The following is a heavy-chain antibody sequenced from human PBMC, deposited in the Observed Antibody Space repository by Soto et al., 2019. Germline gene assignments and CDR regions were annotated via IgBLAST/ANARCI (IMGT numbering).Heavy chain of an antibody. Sequence: QVQLQESGPGLVKPSETLSLTCTVSGGSIRNYYWSWIRQPAGSGLEWIGRVHTSGTTNYNPSLKSRVTMSVDTSKKQFSLKLTSVTAADTAVYYCSRGGKVGSYYYYGMDVWGQGTTVTVSS. V-gene: IGHV4-4*07. CDR1: GGSIRNYY. CDR2: VHTSGTT. J-gene: IGHJ6*02. D-gene: IGHD3-10*01. CDR3: SRGGKVGSYYYYGMDV.